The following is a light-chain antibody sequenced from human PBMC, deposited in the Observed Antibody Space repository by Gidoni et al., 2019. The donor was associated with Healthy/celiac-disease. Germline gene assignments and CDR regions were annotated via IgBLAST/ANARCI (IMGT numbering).Light chain of an antibody. CDR1: KLGDKY. CDR2: QNS. CDR3: QAWXSSTRV. Sequence: SYELTQPPSVSVSPGQPASITCSGDKLGDKYACWYQQKPGQSPVLVIYQNSKRLSGIPXXFSXSNSXXXATXTXSGTQAMXEADYYXQAWXSSTRVFGTXXKVTVL. V-gene: IGLV3-1*01. J-gene: IGLJ1*01.